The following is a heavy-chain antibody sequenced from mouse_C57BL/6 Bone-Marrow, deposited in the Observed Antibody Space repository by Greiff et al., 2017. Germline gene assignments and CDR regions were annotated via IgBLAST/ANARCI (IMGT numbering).Heavy chain of an antibody. V-gene: IGHV1-82*01. D-gene: IGHD1-1*01. J-gene: IGHJ1*03. CDR2: IYPGDGDT. CDR1: GYAFSSSW. Sequence: QVQLQQSGPELVKPGASVKISCKASGYAFSSSWMNWVKQRPGKGLEWIGRIYPGDGDTNYNGKFKGKATLTADKSSSTAYMQLSSLTSEDSAVYFCAFYGSSLHWYFDVWGTGTTVTVSS. CDR3: AFYGSSLHWYFDV.